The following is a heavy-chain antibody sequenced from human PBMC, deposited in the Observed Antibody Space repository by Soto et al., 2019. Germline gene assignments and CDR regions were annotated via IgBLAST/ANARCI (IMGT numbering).Heavy chain of an antibody. CDR1: GFTFSNAW. Sequence: GGSLRLSCAASGFTFSNAWMNWVRQAPGKGLEWVGRIKSKTDGGTTDYAAPVKGRFTISRDDSKNTLYLQMNSLKTEDTAVYYCTTTEPLGYCSGGSCYKEGFDYWGQGTLVTVSS. D-gene: IGHD2-15*01. CDR3: TTTEPLGYCSGGSCYKEGFDY. V-gene: IGHV3-15*07. CDR2: IKSKTDGGTT. J-gene: IGHJ4*02.